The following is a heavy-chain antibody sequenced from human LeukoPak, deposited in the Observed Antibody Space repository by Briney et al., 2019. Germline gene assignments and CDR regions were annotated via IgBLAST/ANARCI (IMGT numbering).Heavy chain of an antibody. J-gene: IGHJ6*01. CDR3: AREASTTVAYYGMDV. Sequence: SETLSLTCNVSGGSISSYYWSWIRQPPGKGLEWIGYIYYSGSTNYNPSLKSRVSLSVDTSKNQFSLKLSSVTAAETGVYYCAREASTTVAYYGMDVWGQGTTVTVSS. D-gene: IGHD4-23*01. V-gene: IGHV4-59*01. CDR2: IYYSGST. CDR1: GGSISSYY.